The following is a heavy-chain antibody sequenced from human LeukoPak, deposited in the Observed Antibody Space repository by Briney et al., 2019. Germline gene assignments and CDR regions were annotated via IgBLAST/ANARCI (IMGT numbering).Heavy chain of an antibody. CDR1: GFTFSSYS. CDR3: AKVYGGNSGY. CDR2: ISSSSSTI. J-gene: IGHJ4*02. D-gene: IGHD4-23*01. V-gene: IGHV3-48*01. Sequence: QAGGSLRLSCAASGFTFSSYSMNWVRQAPGKGLEWVSYISSSSSTIYYADSVKGRFTISRDNSKNTLYLQMNSLRAEDTAVYYCAKVYGGNSGYWGQGTLVTVSS.